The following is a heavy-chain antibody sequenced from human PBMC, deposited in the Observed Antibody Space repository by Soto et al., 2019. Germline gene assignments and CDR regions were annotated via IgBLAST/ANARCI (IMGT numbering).Heavy chain of an antibody. CDR3: ARATDYDFWSGYYDPYYYMDV. Sequence: SVPLCLTSTVAGGSISSYYWSWIRKHTGKGLEWIGYIYYSGSTNYNPSLKSRVTISVDTSKNQFSLKLSSVTAADTAVYYCARATDYDFWSGYYDPYYYMDVWGKGTTVTVSS. CDR1: GGSISSYY. CDR2: IYYSGST. J-gene: IGHJ6*03. D-gene: IGHD3-3*01. V-gene: IGHV4-59*01.